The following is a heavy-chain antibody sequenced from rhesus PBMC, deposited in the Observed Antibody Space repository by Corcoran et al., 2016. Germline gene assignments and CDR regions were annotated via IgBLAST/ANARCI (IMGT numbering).Heavy chain of an antibody. D-gene: IGHD7-45*01. J-gene: IGHJ4*01. V-gene: IGHV4-76*01. CDR1: GGSISSGYD. CDR3: ARTPWGFSRFDY. Sequence: QVQLQESGPGVVKPSETLSLTCAVSGGSISSGYDWSWIRQPPGKGLEWIGYFYGSSGSTNSNPSLKSRVTISTDTSKNQFSLKLSSVTAADTAVYYCARTPWGFSRFDYWGQGVLVTVSS. CDR2: FYGSSGST.